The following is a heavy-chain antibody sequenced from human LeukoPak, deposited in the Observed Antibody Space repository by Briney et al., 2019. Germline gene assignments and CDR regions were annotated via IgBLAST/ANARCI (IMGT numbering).Heavy chain of an antibody. D-gene: IGHD4-11*01. Sequence: SETLSLTCAVFGWSFSGQYWSWIRQPPGKGLEWIGELNHRGSTTYNPSLKSRVTISVDTSKSQFSLKVRSLTAADTAVYYCARDRYSNSFYYYYAMDVWGQGTTVTVPS. V-gene: IGHV4-34*01. CDR3: ARDRYSNSFYYYYAMDV. CDR2: LNHRGST. J-gene: IGHJ6*02. CDR1: GWSFSGQY.